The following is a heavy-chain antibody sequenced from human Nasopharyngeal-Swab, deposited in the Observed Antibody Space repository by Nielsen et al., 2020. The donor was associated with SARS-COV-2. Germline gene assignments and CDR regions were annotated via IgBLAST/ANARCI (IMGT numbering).Heavy chain of an antibody. D-gene: IGHD2-8*02. Sequence: SVHATRKAPGYTFISYGISWVRQAPGQGLEWMGWISAYNGNTNYAQKLQGRVTMTTDTSTSTAYMELRSLRSDDTAVYYCVRERHRMYGYNWFDPWGQGTLVTVSS. CDR2: ISAYNGNT. CDR1: GYTFISYG. J-gene: IGHJ5*02. CDR3: VRERHRMYGYNWFDP. V-gene: IGHV1-18*01.